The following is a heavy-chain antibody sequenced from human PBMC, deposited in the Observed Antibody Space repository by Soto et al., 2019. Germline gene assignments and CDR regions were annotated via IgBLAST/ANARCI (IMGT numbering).Heavy chain of an antibody. CDR3: ATTCRKGAVADIAY. V-gene: IGHV1-2*02. J-gene: IGHJ4*02. CDR1: GYTFTGYY. CDR2: INSNSGGT. D-gene: IGHD6-19*01. Sequence: QVHLVQSGAEVKKPGASVKVSCKTSGYTFTGYYIHWVRQAPGQGLEWMGRINSNSGGTSYAQKFQGRVTMTRDTSISTAYMELSRLLFDDTAVYYCATTCRKGAVADIAYCGQGPLVTVSS.